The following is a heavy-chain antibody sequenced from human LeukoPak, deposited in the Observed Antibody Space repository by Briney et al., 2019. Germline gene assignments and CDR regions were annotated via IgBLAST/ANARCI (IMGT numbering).Heavy chain of an antibody. CDR1: GGTSSSYA. CDR3: ASLHCSGGSCYFY. CDR2: IIPIFGTA. Sequence: SVKVSCKASGGTSSSYAISWVRQAPGQGLEWMGRIIPIFGTANYAQKFQGRVTITTDESTSTAYMELSSQRSEDTAVYYCASLHCSGGSCYFYWGQGTLVTVSS. D-gene: IGHD2-15*01. J-gene: IGHJ4*02. V-gene: IGHV1-69*05.